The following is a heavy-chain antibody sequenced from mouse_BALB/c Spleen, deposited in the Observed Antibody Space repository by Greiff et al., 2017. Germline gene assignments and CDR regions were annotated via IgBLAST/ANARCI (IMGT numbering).Heavy chain of an antibody. V-gene: IGHV3-6*02. J-gene: IGHJ4*01. D-gene: IGHD2-14*01. Sequence: EVKLEESGPGLVKPSQSLSLTCSVTGYSITSGYYWNWIRQFPGNKLEWMGYISYDGSNNYNPSLKNRISITRDTSKNQFFLKLNSVTTEDTATYYCARGDRGAMDYWGQGTSVTVSS. CDR1: GYSITSGYY. CDR3: ARGDRGAMDY. CDR2: ISYDGSN.